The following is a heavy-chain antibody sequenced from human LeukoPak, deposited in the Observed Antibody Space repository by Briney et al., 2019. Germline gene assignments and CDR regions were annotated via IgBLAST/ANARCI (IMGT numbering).Heavy chain of an antibody. J-gene: IGHJ4*02. CDR3: AREADCSSTSCYYYFDY. CDR2: ISAYNGNT. V-gene: IGHV1-18*04. CDR1: GYTFTGYY. Sequence: GASVKVSCKASGYTFTGYYMHWVRQAPGQGLEGMGWISAYNGNTNYAQKLQGRVTMTTDTSTSTAYMELRSLRSDDTAVYYCAREADCSSTSCYYYFDYWGQGTLVTVSS. D-gene: IGHD2-2*01.